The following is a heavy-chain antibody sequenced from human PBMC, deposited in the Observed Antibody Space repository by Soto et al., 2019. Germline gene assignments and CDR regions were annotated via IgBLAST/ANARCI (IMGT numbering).Heavy chain of an antibody. CDR1: GGSISSSNW. CDR2: IYHSGST. D-gene: IGHD5-12*01. CDR3: AREWDGDGYNSGWFDP. Sequence: SETLSLTCAVSGGSISSSNWWSWVRQPPGKGLEWIGEIYHSGSTNYNPSLKSRVTISVDKSKNQFSLKLSSVTAADTAVYYCAREWDGDGYNSGWFDPWGQGTLVTVSS. V-gene: IGHV4-4*02. J-gene: IGHJ5*02.